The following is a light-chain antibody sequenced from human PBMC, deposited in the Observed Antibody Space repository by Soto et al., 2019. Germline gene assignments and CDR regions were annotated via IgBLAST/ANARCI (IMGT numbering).Light chain of an antibody. CDR1: KLGDKY. V-gene: IGLV3-1*01. J-gene: IGLJ2*01. Sequence: SYELTQPPSVSVSPGQTDSINCSGDKLGDKYACWYQQKPGQSPVLVIYQDSKRPSGIPERFSGSNSGNTATLTICGTQAMDEAGDYCQAWDSSTVVFGGGTKLTVL. CDR3: QAWDSSTVV. CDR2: QDS.